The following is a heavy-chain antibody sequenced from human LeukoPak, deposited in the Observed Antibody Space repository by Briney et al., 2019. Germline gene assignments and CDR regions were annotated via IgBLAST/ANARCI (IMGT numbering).Heavy chain of an antibody. CDR1: GGSISGYY. CDR2: IYSSGST. CDR3: ARPVRQWLGNDAFDI. J-gene: IGHJ3*02. Sequence: SETLSLTCTVSGGSISGYYWTWMRQPPGKGLEWIGYIYSSGSTNYNPSLKSRLTLSVDTPKNQFSLRLSSVTAADTAVCYCARPVRQWLGNDAFDIWGQGTMVTVPS. V-gene: IGHV4-59*01. D-gene: IGHD6-19*01.